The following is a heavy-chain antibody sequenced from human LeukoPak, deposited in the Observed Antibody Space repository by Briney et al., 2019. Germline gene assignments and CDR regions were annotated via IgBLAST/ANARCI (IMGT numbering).Heavy chain of an antibody. D-gene: IGHD3-16*02. V-gene: IGHV1-24*01. CDR2: FDPEDGET. J-gene: IGHJ4*02. CDR3: LEFGGVIVSY. Sequence: ASVKVSCKISGYTLTELSMHWVRQAPGKGLEWTGGFDPEDGETIYAQKFQGRVTMTEDTSTDTAYMELSSLRSEDTAVYYCLEFGGVIVSYWGQGTLVTVSS. CDR1: GYTLTELS.